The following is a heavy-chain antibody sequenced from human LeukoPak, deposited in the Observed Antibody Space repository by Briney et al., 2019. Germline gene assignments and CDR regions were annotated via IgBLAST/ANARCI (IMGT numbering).Heavy chain of an antibody. J-gene: IGHJ6*03. V-gene: IGHV4-4*07. D-gene: IGHD2-8*01. CDR2: VYTTGNT. Sequence: SETLSLTCTVSGGSISNYYWSWIRQPAGKGLEWIGRVYTTGNTNYNPSLRSRVTMSVDTSKNQFSLKLNSVTAADTAVYYCARDVPYCTNGICYVRDYCYYIDVWGKGTTVTVSS. CDR3: ARDVPYCTNGICYVRDYCYYIDV. CDR1: GGSISNYY.